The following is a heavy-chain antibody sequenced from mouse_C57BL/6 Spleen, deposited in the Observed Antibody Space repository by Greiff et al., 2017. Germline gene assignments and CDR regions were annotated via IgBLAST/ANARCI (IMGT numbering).Heavy chain of an antibody. J-gene: IGHJ4*01. CDR3: ARRGKGGDYCAMDY. V-gene: IGHV5-17*01. CDR2: ISSGSSTN. Sequence: EVQGVASGGGLVKPGGSLKLSCAASGFTFSDYGMHWVRQAPEKGLEWVAYISSGSSTNYYADTVKGRFTIARDNATNTLFLQLSSLRSEDTAMYYCARRGKGGDYCAMDYWGQGTSVTVSS. CDR1: GFTFSDYG. D-gene: IGHD2-1*01.